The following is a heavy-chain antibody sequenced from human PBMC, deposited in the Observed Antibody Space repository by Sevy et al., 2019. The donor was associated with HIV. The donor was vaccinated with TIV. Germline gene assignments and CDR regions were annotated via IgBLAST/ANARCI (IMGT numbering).Heavy chain of an antibody. CDR1: YGPISAYY. D-gene: IGHD2-21*02. Sequence: SETLSLTCSVSYGPISAYYWNWIRQSPGKGLEWIGSIHYTGSTDYNPSLKSRVTMSLDTSKNKFSLQLKSVTAADTALYYCARAPPVRSGDDSLNWFDPWGQGTLVTVSS. CDR3: ARAPPVRSGDDSLNWFDP. V-gene: IGHV4-59*12. CDR2: IHYTGST. J-gene: IGHJ5*02.